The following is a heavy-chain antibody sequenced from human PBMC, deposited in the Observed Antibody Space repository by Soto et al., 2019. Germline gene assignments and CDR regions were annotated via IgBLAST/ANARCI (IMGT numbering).Heavy chain of an antibody. Sequence: QVQLQESGPGLVKPSQTLSLTCTVSGGSISSGDYYWSWIRQPPGKGLEWIGYIYYSGSTYYNPSLKSRVTISVDTFKNQFSLKLSSVTAADTAVYYCARVYCSGSSCYNYFDYWGQGTLVTVSS. J-gene: IGHJ4*02. V-gene: IGHV4-30-4*01. CDR3: ARVYCSGSSCYNYFDY. CDR2: IYYSGST. D-gene: IGHD2-15*01. CDR1: GGSISSGDYY.